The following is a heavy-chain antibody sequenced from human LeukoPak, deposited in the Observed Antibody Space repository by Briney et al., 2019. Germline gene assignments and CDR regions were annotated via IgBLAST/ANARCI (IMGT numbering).Heavy chain of an antibody. CDR1: GFTFSTSA. CDR3: ARHLTTGSIDH. CDR2: IGGNGAT. V-gene: IGHV3-23*01. J-gene: IGHJ4*02. Sequence: PGGSLRLSCVGSGFTFSTSAMSWVRQAPGKGLEWVSAIGGNGATYYADSVRGRFTISRDNSHNTLYLQMNSLRAEDTAVYYCARHLTTGSIDHWGQGNLVTVSS. D-gene: IGHD3-9*01.